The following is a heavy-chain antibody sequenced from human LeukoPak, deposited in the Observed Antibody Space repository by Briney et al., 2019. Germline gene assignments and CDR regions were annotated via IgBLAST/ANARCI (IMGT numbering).Heavy chain of an antibody. CDR1: GFTFGDYA. J-gene: IGHJ4*02. D-gene: IGHD3-3*01. CDR2: IRSKAYSGTT. V-gene: IGHV3-49*04. CDR3: TRDYRTRITIFGVVTYGVDY. Sequence: PGRSLRLSCTASGFTFGDYAMSWVRQAPGKGLEWVSFIRSKAYSGTTEYAASVKGRFTISRDDSKSIAYLQMYSLKTEDTAVYYCTRDYRTRITIFGVVTYGVDYWGQGTLVTVSS.